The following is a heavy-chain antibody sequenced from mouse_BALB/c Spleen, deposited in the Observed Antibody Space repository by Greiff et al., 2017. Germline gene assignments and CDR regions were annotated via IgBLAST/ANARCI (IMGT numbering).Heavy chain of an antibody. CDR2: IWSGGST. V-gene: IGHV2-4-1*01. CDR1: GFSLTSYG. CDR3: ARNWNYYDYDYYYAMDY. J-gene: IGHJ4*01. Sequence: QVQLQQSGPGLVQPSQSLSITCTVSGFSLTSYGVHWVRQSPGKGLEWLGVIWSGGSTDYNAAFISRLSISKDNSKSQVFFKMNSLQADDTAIYYCARNWNYYDYDYYYAMDYWGQGTSVTVSS. D-gene: IGHD2-4*01.